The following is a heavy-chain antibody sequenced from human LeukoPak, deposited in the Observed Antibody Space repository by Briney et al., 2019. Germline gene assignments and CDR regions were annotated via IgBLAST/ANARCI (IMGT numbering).Heavy chain of an antibody. CDR3: TRTTVTTHFDY. CDR2: IRSKANSYAT. CDR1: GFTFSGSA. D-gene: IGHD4-17*01. Sequence: GGSLRLSCAASGFTFSGSAMYWVRQASGKGLEWVGRIRSKANSYATAYAASVKGRSTISRDDSKNTAYLQMNSLKTEDTAVYYCTRTTVTTHFDYWGQGTLVTVSS. J-gene: IGHJ4*02. V-gene: IGHV3-73*01.